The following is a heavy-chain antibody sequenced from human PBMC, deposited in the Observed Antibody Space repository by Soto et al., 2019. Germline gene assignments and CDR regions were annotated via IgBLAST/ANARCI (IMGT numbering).Heavy chain of an antibody. CDR1: GGSISSYY. J-gene: IGHJ4*02. CDR2: IYYSGST. Sequence: QVQLQESGPGLVKPSETLSLTCTVSGGSISSYYWSWIRQPPGKGLEWIGYIYYSGSTNYNPSLKSRVTITVETSKNQYSLKLNSMTAADTAVYYCARHNYGSGSTYFDYWGQGTLVTVSS. CDR3: ARHNYGSGSTYFDY. D-gene: IGHD3-10*01. V-gene: IGHV4-59*08.